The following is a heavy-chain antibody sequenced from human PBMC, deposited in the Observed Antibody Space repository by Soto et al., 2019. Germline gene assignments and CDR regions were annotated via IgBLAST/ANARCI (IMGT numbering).Heavy chain of an antibody. CDR3: ARASNCCASSGHYPDAFDI. V-gene: IGHV4-59*01. D-gene: IGHD3-22*01. Sequence: SETLSLPCTVPGASISRYYWGWIRQPPGKGLEWIGYIYYSGSTNYNPSLKSRITISVDTSKNQFSPKLSSVTAADTAVYYGARASNCCASSGHYPDAFDIWGQGTMVTVSS. CDR2: IYYSGST. CDR1: GASISRYY. J-gene: IGHJ3*02.